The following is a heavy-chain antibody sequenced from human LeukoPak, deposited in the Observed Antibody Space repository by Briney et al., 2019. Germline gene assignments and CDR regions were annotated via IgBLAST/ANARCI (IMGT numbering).Heavy chain of an antibody. CDR2: IYYSGST. CDR1: GGSSSSGDYY. V-gene: IGHV4-30-4*08. CDR3: ARSYSNENWFDP. Sequence: SQTLSLTCTVSGGSSSSGDYYWSWIRQPPGKGLEWIGYIYYSGSTYYNPSLKSRVTISVDTSKNQFSLKLSSVTAADTAVYYCARSYSNENWFDPWGQGTLVTVSS. J-gene: IGHJ5*02. D-gene: IGHD4-11*01.